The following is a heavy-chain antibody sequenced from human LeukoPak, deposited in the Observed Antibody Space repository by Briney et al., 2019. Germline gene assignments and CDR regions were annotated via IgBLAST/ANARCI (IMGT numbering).Heavy chain of an antibody. J-gene: IGHJ6*03. CDR3: ARRSSSLSYYHYYYMDV. CDR2: IYASGST. V-gene: IGHV4-4*09. CDR1: GGSISSYY. D-gene: IGHD6-6*01. Sequence: SETLSLTCTASGGSISSYYWSWIRQPPGKGLEWIGNIYASGSTDYNPSLKSRVTISVDTSKNQISLRLSSVTAADTAVYYCARRSSSLSYYHYYYMDVWGKGTTVTVSS.